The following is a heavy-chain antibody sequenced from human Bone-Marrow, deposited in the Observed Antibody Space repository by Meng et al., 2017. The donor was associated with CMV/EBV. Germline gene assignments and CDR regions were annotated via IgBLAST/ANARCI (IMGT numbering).Heavy chain of an antibody. J-gene: IGHJ4*02. V-gene: IGHV3-7*01. CDR3: ARDGSGWNDY. CDR2: IKQDGSEK. CDR1: GFSFSTYG. Sequence: GGSLRLSCAASGFSFSTYGMHWVRQAPGKGLEWVVNIKQDGSEKYYVDSVKGRFTISRDNAKNSLYLQMNSLRAEDTAVYYCARDGSGWNDYWGQGPLVTVYS. D-gene: IGHD6-19*01.